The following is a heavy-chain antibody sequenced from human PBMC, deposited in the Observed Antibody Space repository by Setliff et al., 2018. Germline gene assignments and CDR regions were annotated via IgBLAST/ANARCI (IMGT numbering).Heavy chain of an antibody. Sequence: LRVSCAASGFTFSSFWMAWVRQSPGRGLEWVANINQDGSGKFYVDSVKGRFTISRDNAKNSLSLQMNSLRTEDTAVYYCFGAGTCSYWGQGTLVTVSS. CDR1: GFTFSSFW. D-gene: IGHD3-10*01. CDR3: FGAGTCSY. V-gene: IGHV3-7*01. J-gene: IGHJ4*02. CDR2: INQDGSGK.